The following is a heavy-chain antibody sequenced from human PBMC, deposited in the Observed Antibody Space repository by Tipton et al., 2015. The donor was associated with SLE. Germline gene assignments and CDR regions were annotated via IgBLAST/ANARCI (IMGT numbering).Heavy chain of an antibody. D-gene: IGHD5-24*01. J-gene: IGHJ4*02. Sequence: TLSLTCTVSGGSIISYYWSWIRRPPGKGLEWIGYIYYSGSTNYNPSLKSRVTISVDTSKNQFSLTLSSVTAADTAVYYCARDRGRDGYNTAFDYWGQGTLVTVSS. V-gene: IGHV4-59*01. CDR2: IYYSGST. CDR1: GGSIISYY. CDR3: ARDRGRDGYNTAFDY.